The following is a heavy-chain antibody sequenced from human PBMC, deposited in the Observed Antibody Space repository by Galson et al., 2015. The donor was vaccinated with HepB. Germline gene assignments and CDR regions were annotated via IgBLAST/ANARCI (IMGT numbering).Heavy chain of an antibody. D-gene: IGHD1-26*01. V-gene: IGHV3-21*01. Sequence: SLRLSCAASGFTFSSYSMNWIRQAPGKGLEWVSSISSSSSYIYYADSVRGRFTISRDNAKNSLYLQMNSLRAEDTAVYYCARTSKGVVGATNVDYWGRGTQVTVSS. CDR1: GFTFSSYS. CDR3: ARTSKGVVGATNVDY. J-gene: IGHJ4*02. CDR2: ISSSSSYI.